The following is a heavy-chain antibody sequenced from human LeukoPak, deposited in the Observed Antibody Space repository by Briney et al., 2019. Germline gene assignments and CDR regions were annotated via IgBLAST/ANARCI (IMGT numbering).Heavy chain of an antibody. CDR3: ARVYPDRHYDFWSGYYPPGGYFDY. Sequence: PSETLSLTCTVSGGSISSYYWSWIRQPPGKGLEWIGYIYYSGSTNYNPSLKSRVTISVDTSKNQFSLKLSSVTAADTAVYYCARVYPDRHYDFWSGYYPPGGYFDYWGQGTLVTVSS. V-gene: IGHV4-59*12. D-gene: IGHD3-3*01. CDR2: IYYSGST. CDR1: GGSISSYY. J-gene: IGHJ4*02.